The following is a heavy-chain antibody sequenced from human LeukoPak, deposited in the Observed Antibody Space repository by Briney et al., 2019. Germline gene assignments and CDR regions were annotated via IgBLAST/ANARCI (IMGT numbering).Heavy chain of an antibody. D-gene: IGHD6-19*01. CDR1: GFTVSSNS. V-gene: IGHV3-66*03. CDR3: AKDSVVVAGLVNYFDS. CDR2: IYSDNT. J-gene: IGHJ4*02. Sequence: GGSLRLSCTVSGFTVSSNSMSWVRQAPGKGLEWVSFIYSDNTHYSDSVKGRFTISRDNSKNTLYLQMNSLRAEDTAVYYCAKDSVVVAGLVNYFDSWGQGTLVTVSS.